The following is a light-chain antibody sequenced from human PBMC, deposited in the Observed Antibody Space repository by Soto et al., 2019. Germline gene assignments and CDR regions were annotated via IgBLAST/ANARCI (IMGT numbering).Light chain of an antibody. V-gene: IGLV2-14*03. J-gene: IGLJ1*01. CDR3: TSYAPSSTYV. CDR1: SSDVGNYDY. CDR2: AVS. Sequence: QSALTQPASVSGSPGQSITISCTGTSSDVGNYDYVSWYQQYPGNAPKLMIYAVSRRPSGVSNRFSGSKSGNTASLTISGLQVEDEADYYCTSYAPSSTYVFGTGTKLTVL.